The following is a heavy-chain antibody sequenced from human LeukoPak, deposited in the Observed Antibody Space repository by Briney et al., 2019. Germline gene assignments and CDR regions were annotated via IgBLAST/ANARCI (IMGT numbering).Heavy chain of an antibody. CDR1: GYSFTSYW. Sequence: PGESLKISCKGSGYSFTSYWIGWVRQMPGKGLEWMGIIYPGDSDTRYSPSFQGQVTISADKSISTAYLQWSSLKASDTAMYYRARLSGGYSYGVYYYYGMDVWGKGTTVTVSS. J-gene: IGHJ6*04. V-gene: IGHV5-51*01. CDR3: ARLSGGYSYGVYYYYGMDV. CDR2: IYPGDSDT. D-gene: IGHD5-18*01.